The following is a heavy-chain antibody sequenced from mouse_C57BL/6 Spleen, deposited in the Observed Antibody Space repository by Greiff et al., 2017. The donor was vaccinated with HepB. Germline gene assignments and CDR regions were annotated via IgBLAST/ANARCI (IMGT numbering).Heavy chain of an antibody. CDR3: AREGGYGNDVYSMDY. J-gene: IGHJ4*01. CDR1: GYSFTDYN. V-gene: IGHV1-39*01. CDR2: INPNYGTT. Sequence: VQLQQSGPELVKPGASVKISCKASGYSFTDYNMNWVKQSNGKSLEWIGVINPNYGTTSYNQKFKCKATLTVDQSSSTAYMQLNSLTSEDSAVYYCAREGGYGNDVYSMDYWGQGTSVTVSS. D-gene: IGHD2-2*01.